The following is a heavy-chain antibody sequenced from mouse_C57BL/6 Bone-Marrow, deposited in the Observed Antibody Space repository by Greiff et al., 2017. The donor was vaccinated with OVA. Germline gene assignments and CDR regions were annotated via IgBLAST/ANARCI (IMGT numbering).Heavy chain of an antibody. CDR1: GFTFSDYY. CDR2: ISNGGGST. D-gene: IGHD1-1*01. V-gene: IGHV5-12*01. J-gene: IGHJ3*01. CDR3: ARHIYYYGSSPFFAY. Sequence: EVQLVESGGGLVQPGGSLKLSCAASGFTFSDYYMYWVRQTPEKRLEWVAYISNGGGSTYYPDTVKGRFTISRDNAKNTLYLQMSRLKSEDTAMYYCARHIYYYGSSPFFAYWGQGTLVTVSA.